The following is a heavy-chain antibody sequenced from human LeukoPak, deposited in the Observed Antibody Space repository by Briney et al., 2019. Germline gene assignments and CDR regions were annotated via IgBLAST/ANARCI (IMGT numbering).Heavy chain of an antibody. Sequence: SETLSLTCAVSGGSISSSNWWTWVRQPPGKGLEWIGEIYHSGSTNYNPSLKSRVTISVDSSKNQFSLRLSSVTAADTAVYYCARDRGYTYGWYMDVWGKGTTVTVSS. CDR2: IYHSGST. CDR3: ARDRGYTYGWYMDV. CDR1: GGSISSSNW. J-gene: IGHJ6*03. D-gene: IGHD5-18*01. V-gene: IGHV4-4*02.